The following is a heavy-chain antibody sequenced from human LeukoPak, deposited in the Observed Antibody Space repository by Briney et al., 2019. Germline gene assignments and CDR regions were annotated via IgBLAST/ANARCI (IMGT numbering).Heavy chain of an antibody. D-gene: IGHD1-26*01. V-gene: IGHV3-53*01. J-gene: IGHJ4*02. CDR2: MYGGVTT. Sequence: GGSLRLSCALSVLTANSNLMCCGRQAPGKGLEWVSVMYGGVTTYYAGSVKGRFTISRDISKNTLYLQMNSLRAEDTAVYYCARGHRDSGSYTRGYFDYWGQGALVTVSS. CDR1: VLTANSNL. CDR3: ARGHRDSGSYTRGYFDY.